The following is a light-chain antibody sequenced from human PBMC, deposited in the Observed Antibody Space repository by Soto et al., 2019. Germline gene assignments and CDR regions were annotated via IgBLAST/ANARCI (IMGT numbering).Light chain of an antibody. J-gene: IGKJ4*01. CDR2: AAS. CDR1: QSITTF. Sequence: DIQMTQSPSPLSAFVGDRVTITCRPSQSITTFLNWYQQKPGKAPNLLIYAASSLQSGVPSRFSGSGSGTDFTFTISSLQPEDIATYYCLQFHNLPTFGGGTKVDIK. CDR3: LQFHNLPT. V-gene: IGKV1-33*01.